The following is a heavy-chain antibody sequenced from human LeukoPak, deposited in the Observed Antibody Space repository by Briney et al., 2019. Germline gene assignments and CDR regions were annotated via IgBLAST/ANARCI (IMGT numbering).Heavy chain of an antibody. CDR3: ARALIGYYFDY. V-gene: IGHV3-21*06. CDR1: GFSFSRYR. Sequence: GGSLRLSCAVSGFSFSRYRMNWVRQAPGKGLEWVSSVSKSGDYIHYADSVKGRFTISRDNSKNSLYLQMNSLRAEDTAVYYCARALIGYYFDYWGQGTLVTVSS. J-gene: IGHJ4*02. CDR2: VSKSGDYI. D-gene: IGHD2-8*01.